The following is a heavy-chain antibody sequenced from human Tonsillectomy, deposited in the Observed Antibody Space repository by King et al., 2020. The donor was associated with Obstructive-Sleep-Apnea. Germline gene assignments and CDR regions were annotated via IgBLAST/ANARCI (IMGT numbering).Heavy chain of an antibody. V-gene: IGHV4-30-2*01. Sequence: QLQESGSGLVKPSQTLSLTCAVSGGSISSGGYSWSWIRQPPGKGLEWSGCTYHSGNTYYNPSLESRVTISLDRSKNQFSLKLSSVTAADTAVYFCTRGGDGNAFDMWGQGTMVTVSS. CDR2: TYHSGNT. J-gene: IGHJ3*02. CDR3: TRGGDGNAFDM. D-gene: IGHD3-16*01. CDR1: GGSISSGGYS.